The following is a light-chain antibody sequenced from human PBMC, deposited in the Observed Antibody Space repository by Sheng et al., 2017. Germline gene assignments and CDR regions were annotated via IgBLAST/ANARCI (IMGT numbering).Light chain of an antibody. CDR1: QSVSSY. Sequence: EIVLTQSPGTLSLSPGERATLSCRASQSVSSYLAWYQQKPGQAPRLLIYDASNRATGIPARFSGSGSGTDFTLTIRRLEPEDSATYYCQQRSKWPPITFGQGTRLEIK. V-gene: IGKV3-11*01. CDR2: DAS. J-gene: IGKJ5*01. CDR3: QQRSKWPPIT.